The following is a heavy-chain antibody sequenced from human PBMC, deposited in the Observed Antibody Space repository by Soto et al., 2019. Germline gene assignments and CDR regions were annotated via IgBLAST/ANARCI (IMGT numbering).Heavy chain of an antibody. CDR2: ISAYTGNT. Sequence: QVQLVQSGAEVKKPGASVKVSCKASGYTFTNYGINWVRQAPGQGLEWMGWISAYTGNTNYAQKFQGRVTMTTDTSTSAAYMELRSLRSDDTAVYYCARDLNGDYRNWFDPWGQGTLVTVSS. CDR1: GYTFTNYG. J-gene: IGHJ5*02. D-gene: IGHD4-17*01. V-gene: IGHV1-18*01. CDR3: ARDLNGDYRNWFDP.